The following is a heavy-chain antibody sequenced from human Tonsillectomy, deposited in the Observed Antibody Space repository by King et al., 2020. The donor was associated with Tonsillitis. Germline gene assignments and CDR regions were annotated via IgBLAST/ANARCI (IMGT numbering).Heavy chain of an antibody. J-gene: IGHJ6*02. V-gene: IGHV3-74*01. CDR1: GFTFSSYW. CDR2: INSDGTSI. CDR3: ASARDYYYGMDV. Sequence: VQLVESGGGLVQPGGSLRLSCAASGFTFSSYWKHWVRQAPGKGLVWVSRINSDGTSISYADSVKGRFTISRDNAKNTLYLQMNSLRAEDTAVYYCASARDYYYGMDVWGQGTTVTVSS.